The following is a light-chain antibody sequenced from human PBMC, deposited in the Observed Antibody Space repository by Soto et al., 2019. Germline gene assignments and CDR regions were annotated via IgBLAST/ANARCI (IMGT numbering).Light chain of an antibody. Sequence: EIVMTQSPATLSVSPGERATLSCRASQSVSSNLAWYQQKPGQAPRLLIYGASTRATGIPARFSSSGSGTEFTLTISSLQSEDFAVYYCQQYNNWPITFGQGTRLEIK. CDR2: GAS. CDR1: QSVSSN. CDR3: QQYNNWPIT. J-gene: IGKJ5*01. V-gene: IGKV3-15*01.